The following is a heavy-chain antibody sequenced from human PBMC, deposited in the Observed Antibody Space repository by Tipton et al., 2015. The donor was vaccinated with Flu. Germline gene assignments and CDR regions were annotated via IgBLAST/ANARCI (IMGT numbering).Heavy chain of an antibody. V-gene: IGHV4-38-2*01. CDR1: GDSISSDYY. D-gene: IGHD4-11*01. CDR3: VRRDYSNYVSDPKSWFDP. CDR2: VSRSGNT. Sequence: TLSLTCEVSGDSISSDYYWGWVRQFPGKGLEWIGSVSRSGNTDYNPSLKSRVTISIDTSKNQFSLKMKSVTAAEKAVYYCVRRDYSNYVSDPKSWFDPWGQGTLVTVSS. J-gene: IGHJ5*02.